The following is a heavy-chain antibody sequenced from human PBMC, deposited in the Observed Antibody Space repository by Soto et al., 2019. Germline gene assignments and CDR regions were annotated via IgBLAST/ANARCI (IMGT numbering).Heavy chain of an antibody. Sequence: QVQLVESGGGLVKPGGSLRLSCAASGFTFSDYYMTWIRQAPGKGLEWVSYISSSGSTISYAGSVKGRFTISRDNAKNSLYLQMNSLRAEDSAVYYCARCPDYGGNSWCFATWGQGTLVTVSS. CDR1: GFTFSDYY. D-gene: IGHD4-17*01. CDR2: ISSSGSTI. J-gene: IGHJ5*02. V-gene: IGHV3-11*01. CDR3: ARCPDYGGNSWCFAT.